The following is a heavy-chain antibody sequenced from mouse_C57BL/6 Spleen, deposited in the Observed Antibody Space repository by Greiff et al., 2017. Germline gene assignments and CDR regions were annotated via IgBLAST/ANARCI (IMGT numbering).Heavy chain of an antibody. J-gene: IGHJ2*01. CDR3: ARDYGSSYFFYFDY. CDR1: GYTFTDYY. D-gene: IGHD1-1*01. CDR2: INPNNGGT. V-gene: IGHV1-26*01. Sequence: EVQLQQSGPELVKPGASVKISCKASGYTFTDYYMNWVKQSHGKSLEWIGDINPNNGGTSYNQKFKGKATLTVDKSSSTAYMELRSLTSEDSAVYYCARDYGSSYFFYFDYWGQGTTLTVSS.